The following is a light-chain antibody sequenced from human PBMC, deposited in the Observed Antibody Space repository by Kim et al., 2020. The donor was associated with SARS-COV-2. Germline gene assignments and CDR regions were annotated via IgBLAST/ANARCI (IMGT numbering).Light chain of an antibody. CDR2: GKN. CDR1: RLRRYY. CDR3: NSRDSSGNHYV. V-gene: IGLV3-19*01. Sequence: ACGQIVRITCQGDRLRRYYASWYQQKRGQATVLVIYGKNNRPSGIPDRFAGSSSGNTASLTSTGAQAEDEADYYCNSRDSSGNHYVFGTGTKVTVL. J-gene: IGLJ1*01.